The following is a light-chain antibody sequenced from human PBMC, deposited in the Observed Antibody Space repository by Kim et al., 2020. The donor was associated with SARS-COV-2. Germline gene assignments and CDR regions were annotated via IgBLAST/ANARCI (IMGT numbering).Light chain of an antibody. V-gene: IGLV3-1*01. CDR1: KWGDKY. J-gene: IGLJ2*01. CDR2: QDS. Sequence: VSVSPGRTASITCAGDKWGDKYACWYQQKAGQSPVLVIYQDSKRPSGIAERFSGSKSGNTATLTISGTQAMDEADYYCQAWDSSTAVFGGGTKLTVL. CDR3: QAWDSSTAV.